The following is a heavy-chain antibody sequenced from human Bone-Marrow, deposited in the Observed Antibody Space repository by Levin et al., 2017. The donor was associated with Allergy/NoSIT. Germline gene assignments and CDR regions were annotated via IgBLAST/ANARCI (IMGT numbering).Heavy chain of an antibody. CDR3: ARDFGPPSGYCSSTSCLEYYYGMDV. Sequence: KISCKASGGTFSSYAISWVRQAPGQGLEWMGGIIPIFGTANYAQKFQGRVTITADESTSTAYMELSSLRSEDTAVYYCARDFGPPSGYCSSTSCLEYYYGMDVWGQGTTVTVSS. V-gene: IGHV1-69*01. CDR2: IIPIFGTA. CDR1: GGTFSSYA. D-gene: IGHD2-2*03. J-gene: IGHJ6*02.